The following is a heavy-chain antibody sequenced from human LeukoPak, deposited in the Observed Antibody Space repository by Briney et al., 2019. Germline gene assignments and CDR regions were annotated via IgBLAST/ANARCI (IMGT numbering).Heavy chain of an antibody. CDR2: IKQDGSEK. V-gene: IGHV3-7*01. CDR3: AKYCSSTSCYKSSPD. D-gene: IGHD2-2*02. Sequence: GGSLRLSCAASGFTFSSYWMSWVRQAPGKGLEWVANIKQDGSEKYYVDSVKGRFTISRDNAKNSLYLQMNSLRAEDTAVYYCAKYCSSTSCYKSSPDSGQGTLVTVSS. J-gene: IGHJ4*02. CDR1: GFTFSSYW.